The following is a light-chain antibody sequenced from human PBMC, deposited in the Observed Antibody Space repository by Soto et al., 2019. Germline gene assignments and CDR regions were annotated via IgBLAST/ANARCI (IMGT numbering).Light chain of an antibody. V-gene: IGKV3-15*01. CDR1: QSVSSN. CDR2: GAS. Sequence: EIVMTQSPATLSVSPGERVTLSCRASQSVSSNLAWYQQKPGQAPRLLIYGASTRATGIPARFSGSGSGTEFTLTISSLRSEDVAVYYCQQYDNWPPTFGQGTRLEIK. J-gene: IGKJ5*01. CDR3: QQYDNWPPT.